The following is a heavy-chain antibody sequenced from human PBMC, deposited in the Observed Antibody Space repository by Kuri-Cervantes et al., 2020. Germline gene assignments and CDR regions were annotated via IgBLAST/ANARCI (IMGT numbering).Heavy chain of an antibody. CDR1: GGSISSSSYY. D-gene: IGHD7-27*01. CDR3: ARHVGLGWFDP. J-gene: IGHJ5*02. V-gene: IGHV4-39*01. CDR2: IYYSGST. Sequence: GSLRLSCTVPGGSISSSSYYWGWIRQPPGRGLEWIGSIYYSGSTYYNPSLKSRVTISVDTSKNQFCLKLSSVTAADTAVYYCARHVGLGWFDPWGQGTLVTSPQ.